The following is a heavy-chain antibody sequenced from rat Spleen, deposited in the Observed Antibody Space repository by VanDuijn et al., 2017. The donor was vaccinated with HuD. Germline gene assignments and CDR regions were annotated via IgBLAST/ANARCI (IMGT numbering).Heavy chain of an antibody. D-gene: IGHD1-12*03. J-gene: IGHJ2*01. CDR1: GFXXXDXX. CDR2: ITYDGRNT. CDR3: TRGGYFRY. V-gene: IGHV5-7*01. Sequence: EVQLVESGGGXXXPGXXLKLSCXXXGFXXXDXXXAWVRQTPKGGLEWVATITYDGRNTYYPDSVKGRFTVSRDIAENTLYLQMTSLRSEDTATYYCTRGGYFRYWGQGVMVTVSS.